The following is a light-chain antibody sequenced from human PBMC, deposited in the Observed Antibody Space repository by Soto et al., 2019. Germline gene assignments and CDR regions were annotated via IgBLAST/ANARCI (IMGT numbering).Light chain of an antibody. CDR1: QSVSSS. Sequence: EIVMTQSPATLSVSPGERATLSCRASQSVSSSLVWYQQKPGQAPRLLIYGASTRATGIPARFGGSGSGTDFTLTISSLQSEDFAVYYCQQHNDWPPITFGQGTRLEIK. CDR2: GAS. CDR3: QQHNDWPPIT. V-gene: IGKV3-15*01. J-gene: IGKJ5*01.